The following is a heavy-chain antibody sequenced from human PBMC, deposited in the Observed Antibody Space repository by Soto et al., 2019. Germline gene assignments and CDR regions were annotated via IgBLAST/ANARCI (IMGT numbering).Heavy chain of an antibody. CDR1: GGSISNFY. D-gene: IGHD5-12*01. CDR3: ARHLYIVATFDY. Sequence: TSVPLSLPCTVSGGSISNFYWSWIRQPPGKGLEWIGYIYYSGSTDYNPSLKSRVTISVDTSKNQISLKLSSVTAADTAVYYCARHLYIVATFDYWGQGALVTVSS. V-gene: IGHV4-59*08. CDR2: IYYSGST. J-gene: IGHJ4*02.